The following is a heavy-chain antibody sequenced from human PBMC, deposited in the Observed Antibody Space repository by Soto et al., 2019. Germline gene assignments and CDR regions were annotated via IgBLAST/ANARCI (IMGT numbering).Heavy chain of an antibody. CDR1: GGTFSSYA. V-gene: IGHV1-69*13. CDR3: ARDRSSTDPWFDP. J-gene: IGHJ5*02. CDR2: IIPIFGTA. Sequence: SVKVSCKASGGTFSSYAIGWVRQAPGQGLEWMGGIIPIFGTANYAQKFQGRVTITADESTSTAYMELSSLRSEDTAVYYCARDRSSTDPWFDPWGQGTLVTVSS. D-gene: IGHD2-2*01.